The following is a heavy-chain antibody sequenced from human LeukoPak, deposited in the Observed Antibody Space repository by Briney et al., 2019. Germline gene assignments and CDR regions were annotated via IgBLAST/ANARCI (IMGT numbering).Heavy chain of an antibody. CDR2: INARGDT. CDR1: GWSFNDYY. Sequence: SETLSLTCAVYGWSFNDYYWNWIRQPPGKGLEWVGKINARGDTNFNPSLKSRVTISVDTSKSQFSLTLTSMIAADTAVYYCARGQVPAARGYNWFDPWGQGTLVTVSS. J-gene: IGHJ5*02. CDR3: ARGQVPAARGYNWFDP. D-gene: IGHD2-2*01. V-gene: IGHV4-34*01.